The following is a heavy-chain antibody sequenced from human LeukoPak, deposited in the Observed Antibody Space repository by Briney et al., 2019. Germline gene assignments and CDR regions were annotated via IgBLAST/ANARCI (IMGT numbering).Heavy chain of an antibody. D-gene: IGHD5-12*01. CDR2: LIDSGTST. CDR1: GFTFSTYA. V-gene: IGHV3-23*01. CDR3: AKQVAAPGPIDY. Sequence: GGSLRLSCAASGFTFSTYAMSWVRQAPGKGLEWLSALIDSGTSTFCADSVKGRFTISRDNSRNKLTLQMDSLRAEDTAVYYCAKQVAAPGPIDYWGQGTLVTVSS. J-gene: IGHJ4*02.